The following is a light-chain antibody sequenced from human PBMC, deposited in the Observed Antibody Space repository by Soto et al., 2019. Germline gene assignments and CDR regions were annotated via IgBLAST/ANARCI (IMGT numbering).Light chain of an antibody. CDR1: SSDIVSYNL. CDR2: EGS. CDR3: CSYASSCTVEV. Sequence: QSALTQPASVSGSPGQSITISCTGTSSDIVSYNLVSWYQQHPGKAPKLMIYEGSKRPSGVSNRFSGSKSGNTASLTISGLQAEDEAHYYCCSYASSCTVEVFGGGTKVTVL. J-gene: IGLJ3*02. V-gene: IGLV2-23*01.